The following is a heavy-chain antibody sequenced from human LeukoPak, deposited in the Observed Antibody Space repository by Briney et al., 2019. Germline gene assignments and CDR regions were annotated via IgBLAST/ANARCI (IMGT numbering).Heavy chain of an antibody. D-gene: IGHD6-19*01. CDR3: ARVFSRGIAVAGSLEDY. J-gene: IGHJ4*02. Sequence: VASVKASCKASGYTFTGYYMHWVRQAPGQGLEWMGWINPNSGGTNYAQKFQGRVTMTRDTSISTAYMELSRLRSDDTAVYYCARVFSRGIAVAGSLEDYWGQGTLVTVSS. CDR1: GYTFTGYY. CDR2: INPNSGGT. V-gene: IGHV1-2*02.